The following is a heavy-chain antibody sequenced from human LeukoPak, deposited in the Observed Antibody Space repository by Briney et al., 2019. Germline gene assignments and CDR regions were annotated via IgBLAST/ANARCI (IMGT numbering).Heavy chain of an antibody. CDR1: GDSISSGRYY. CDR3: ARVRGRWFGELFGRYYYYYMDV. D-gene: IGHD3-10*01. CDR2: IYSSGRT. Sequence: SETLSLTCTVSGDSISSGRYYWSWIRQPAGEGLEWIGRIYSSGRTHYSPSLKSRVAISVDTSTNRFSLRLSSVTAADPAVYYCARVRGRWFGELFGRYYYYYMDVWGKGTTVTVSS. V-gene: IGHV4-61*02. J-gene: IGHJ6*03.